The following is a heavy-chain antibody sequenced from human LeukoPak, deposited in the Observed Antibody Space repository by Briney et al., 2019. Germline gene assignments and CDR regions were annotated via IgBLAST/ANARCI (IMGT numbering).Heavy chain of an antibody. CDR3: TKGSRSGGGHYFDY. Sequence: PGGSLRLSCAASGFTFSSYWMSWVRQAPGKGLEWVSGTSGSGTGTYYADSVKGRFTISRDNSKNTLYLQMSSLRAEDTAIFYCTKGSRSGGGHYFDYWGQGTLVTVSS. J-gene: IGHJ4*02. D-gene: IGHD6-25*01. V-gene: IGHV3-23*01. CDR1: GFTFSSYW. CDR2: TSGSGTGT.